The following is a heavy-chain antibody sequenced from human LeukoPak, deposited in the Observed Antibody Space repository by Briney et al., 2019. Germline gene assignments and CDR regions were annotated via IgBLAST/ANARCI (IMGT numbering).Heavy chain of an antibody. CDR3: ARGVPGSYYYYVMDV. D-gene: IGHD2-2*01. J-gene: IGHJ6*02. V-gene: IGHV1-3*01. CDR1: GYTLTSFP. Sequence: ASVKVSCKASGYTLTSFPMHWVRQAPGQRLEWMGWINAGNGNTKYSQNFQGRVTITRDTSASTAHMELISLRSEDTAVYYCARGVPGSYYYYVMDVWGQGTTVTVSS. CDR2: INAGNGNT.